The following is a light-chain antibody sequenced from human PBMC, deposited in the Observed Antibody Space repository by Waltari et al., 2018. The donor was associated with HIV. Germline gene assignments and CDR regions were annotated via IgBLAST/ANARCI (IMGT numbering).Light chain of an antibody. CDR1: SSDVGGYNY. J-gene: IGLJ2*01. CDR3: SSNAGSNNVV. Sequence: QSALTQPPSASGSPGQSVTISCTGTSSDVGGYNYVSWYQQHPGKAPKLMIYEVSKRPSGGPDRVSGSKAGNTASLTVSGLQAEDEADYYCSSNAGSNNVVFGGGTKLTVL. CDR2: EVS. V-gene: IGLV2-8*01.